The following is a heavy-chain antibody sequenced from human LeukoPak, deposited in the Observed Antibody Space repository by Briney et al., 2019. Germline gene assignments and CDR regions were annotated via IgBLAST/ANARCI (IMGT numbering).Heavy chain of an antibody. CDR1: GYTFTSYY. Sequence: ASVKVSCKASGYTFTSYYMHWVRQAPGQGLEWMGIINPSGGSTSYAQKFQGRVTMTRDTSTSTVYMELSSLRSEDTAVYYCAREFEEMIVVVTTPQYFQHWGQGTLVIVSS. CDR3: AREFEEMIVVVTTPQYFQH. J-gene: IGHJ1*01. CDR2: INPSGGST. V-gene: IGHV1-46*01. D-gene: IGHD3-22*01.